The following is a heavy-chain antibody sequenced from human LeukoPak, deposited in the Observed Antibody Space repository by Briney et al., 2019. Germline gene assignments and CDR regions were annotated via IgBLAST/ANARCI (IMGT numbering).Heavy chain of an antibody. J-gene: IGHJ4*02. D-gene: IGHD4-17*01. V-gene: IGHV5-51*01. CDR3: ARREPGDYGSYYFDY. Sequence: SGGALQISWQGSGFHFTRYWIGWARPVPGKGVEWMGIIYHGDSDTRYSPSFQGQVTISADKSISPAYLQWSSLNSSDTPMYYCARREPGDYGSYYFDYWGQGTLVTVSS. CDR1: GFHFTRYW. CDR2: IYHGDSDT.